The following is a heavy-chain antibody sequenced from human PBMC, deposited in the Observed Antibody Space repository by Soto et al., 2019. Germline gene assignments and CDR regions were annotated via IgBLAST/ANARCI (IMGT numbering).Heavy chain of an antibody. CDR3: ATDHSLELRKEYYYYGMDV. D-gene: IGHD1-7*01. Sequence: ASVKASCKASGYTFTSYYMHCVRQAPGQGLEWMGIIDPNDGSTIYAQKFQGRVTMTEDTSTDTAYMELSSLRSEDTAVYYCATDHSLELRKEYYYYGMDVWGQGTTVTV. CDR2: IDPNDGST. J-gene: IGHJ6*02. CDR1: GYTFTSYY. V-gene: IGHV1-46*01.